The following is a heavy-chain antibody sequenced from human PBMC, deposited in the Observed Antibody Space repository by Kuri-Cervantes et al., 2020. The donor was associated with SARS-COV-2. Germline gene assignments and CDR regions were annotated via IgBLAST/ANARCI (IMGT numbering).Heavy chain of an antibody. CDR3: ARSGYDRAGYFDY. CDR2: INPSGGST. Sequence: ASVKVSCKASGYTFTSYCMHWVRQAPGQGLEWMGIINPSGGSTSYAQKFQGRVTMTRDTSTSTVYMELSSLRSEDAAVYYCARSGYDRAGYFDYWGQGTLVTVSS. D-gene: IGHD5-12*01. V-gene: IGHV1-46*01. J-gene: IGHJ4*02. CDR1: GYTFTSYC.